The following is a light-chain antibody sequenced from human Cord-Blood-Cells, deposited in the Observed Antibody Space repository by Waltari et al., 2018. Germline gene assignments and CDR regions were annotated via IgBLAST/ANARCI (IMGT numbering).Light chain of an antibody. J-gene: IGLJ1*01. Sequence: SYELTQPPSVSVSPGQTASITCSGDKLGDKYACWYQQKPGQSPVLVIYQDSKRHSGIPERFSGSNSGNTATLTISGTQAMDEADYYCQAWDSSVYVFGTGTKVTVL. V-gene: IGLV3-1*01. CDR2: QDS. CDR1: KLGDKY. CDR3: QAWDSSVYV.